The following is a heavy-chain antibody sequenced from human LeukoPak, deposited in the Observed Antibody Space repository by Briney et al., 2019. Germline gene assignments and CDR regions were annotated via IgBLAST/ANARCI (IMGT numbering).Heavy chain of an antibody. Sequence: PGGPLRLSCAASGFTFSSYAMSWVRQAPGKGLEWVSAISGSGGSTYYADSVKGRFTISRDNSKNTLYLQMNSLRAEDTAVYYCAKGNRGYYYYGMDVWGQGTTVTVSS. D-gene: IGHD2/OR15-2a*01. CDR3: AKGNRGYYYYGMDV. CDR2: ISGSGGST. V-gene: IGHV3-23*01. CDR1: GFTFSSYA. J-gene: IGHJ6*02.